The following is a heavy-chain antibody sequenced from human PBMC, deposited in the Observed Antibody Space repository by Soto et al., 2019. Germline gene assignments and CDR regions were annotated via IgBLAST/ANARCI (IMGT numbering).Heavy chain of an antibody. V-gene: IGHV4-4*02. D-gene: IGHD3-16*01. CDR1: GTPITTTKW. CDR2: LSRGYER. Sequence: QVQLQESGPGLVKPLETLSLTCTVSGTPITTTKWWAWVRLPPGKGLEWIGELSRGYERSSNPSLEGRFTMSLDKSNNHFSPKLTSVTAADTAIYYCATQTISYTWGVWGRGTSVTVSS. J-gene: IGHJ6*02. CDR3: ATQTISYTWGV.